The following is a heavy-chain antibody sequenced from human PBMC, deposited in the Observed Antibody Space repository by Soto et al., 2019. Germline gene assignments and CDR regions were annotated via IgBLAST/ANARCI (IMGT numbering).Heavy chain of an antibody. Sequence: QVQLQESGPGLVKPSETLSLTCTVSGGSASSGSYYWSWIRQPPGKGLEWIGYIYYSGSTNYNPSLKSRVTISVDTSKNQFSLKLSSVTAADTAVYYCARRVGPSGFTNWYFDLWGRGTLVTVSS. D-gene: IGHD1-26*01. J-gene: IGHJ2*01. CDR2: IYYSGST. CDR3: ARRVGPSGFTNWYFDL. CDR1: GGSASSGSYY. V-gene: IGHV4-61*01.